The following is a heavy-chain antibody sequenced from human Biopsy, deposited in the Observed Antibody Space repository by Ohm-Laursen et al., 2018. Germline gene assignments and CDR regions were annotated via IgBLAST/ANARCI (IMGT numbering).Heavy chain of an antibody. Sequence: SLRLSCSASGFNFDTYAMSWVRQAPGRGLECVSIISPSSAHTYYGDSVKGRFTISRDNSRNILYLQMNSLRAEDTAIYYCAKDWTSQYYYDTMDDYWGQGTLVTVSS. CDR3: AKDWTSQYYYDTMDDY. CDR2: ISPSSAHT. D-gene: IGHD3-22*01. CDR1: GFNFDTYA. V-gene: IGHV3-23*01. J-gene: IGHJ4*02.